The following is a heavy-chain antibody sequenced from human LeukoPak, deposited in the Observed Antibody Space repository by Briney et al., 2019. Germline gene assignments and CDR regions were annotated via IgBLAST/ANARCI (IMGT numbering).Heavy chain of an antibody. D-gene: IGHD6-19*01. CDR1: GFTFSSYW. Sequence: QPGGSLRLSCAASGFTFSSYWMSWVRQAPGKGLEWVANIKQDGSEKYYVDSVKGRFTISRDNAKNSLYLQMNSLRAEDTALYYCAKARGGPGDSSGWYYYFDYWGQGTLVTVSS. V-gene: IGHV3-7*03. CDR3: AKARGGPGDSSGWYYYFDY. J-gene: IGHJ4*02. CDR2: IKQDGSEK.